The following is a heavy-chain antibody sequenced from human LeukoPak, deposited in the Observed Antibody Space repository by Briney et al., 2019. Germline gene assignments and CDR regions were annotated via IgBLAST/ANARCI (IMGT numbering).Heavy chain of an antibody. CDR3: ARAGYYDSSHKD. CDR1: GFGFSSYE. CDR2: ISSSGSTI. V-gene: IGHV3-48*03. Sequence: PGGSLRLSCAASGFGFSSYEMNWVRQAPGKGLEWVSYISSSGSTIYYADSVKGRFTISRDNAKNSLYLQMNSLRAEDTAVYYCARAGYYDSSHKDWGQGTLVTVSS. D-gene: IGHD3-22*01. J-gene: IGHJ4*02.